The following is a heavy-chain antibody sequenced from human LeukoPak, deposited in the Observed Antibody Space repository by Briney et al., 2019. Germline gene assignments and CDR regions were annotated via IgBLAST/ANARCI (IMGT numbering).Heavy chain of an antibody. V-gene: IGHV4-38-2*01. D-gene: IGHD1-14*01. Sequence: PSETLSLTCAVSGYSISSGYYWAWIRRPPGKGLEWIGSIYHSGSTYYNPSLKSRVTISVDTSKNQFSLKLSSVTAADTAVYYCARTYNWNHGRYYFEYWGQGTLVTVSS. CDR2: IYHSGST. CDR1: GYSISSGYY. J-gene: IGHJ4*02. CDR3: ARTYNWNHGRYYFEY.